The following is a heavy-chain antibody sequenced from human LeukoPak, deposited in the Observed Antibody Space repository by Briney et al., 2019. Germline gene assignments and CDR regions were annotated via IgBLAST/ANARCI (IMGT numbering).Heavy chain of an antibody. J-gene: IGHJ4*02. V-gene: IGHV4-4*02. Sequence: SEPLSLTCAVSGGSISSSNWWSRVRHPPGKGLEWIGEIYHSGRTNYNPYLKSRVTISVDTSKNQFSLRLNSMTAADTAVYYCARRDVVATISTWGQGILVTVSS. CDR3: ARRDVVATIST. CDR1: GGSISSSNW. D-gene: IGHD5-12*01. CDR2: IYHSGRT.